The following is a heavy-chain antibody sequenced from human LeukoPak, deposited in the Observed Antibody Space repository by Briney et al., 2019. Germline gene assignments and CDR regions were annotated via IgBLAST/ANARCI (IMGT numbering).Heavy chain of an antibody. CDR1: GGSFSGYY. J-gene: IGHJ4*02. CDR2: IYYSGST. D-gene: IGHD5-24*01. V-gene: IGHV4-59*01. CDR3: AKFRDAYTD. Sequence: PSETLSLTCAVYGGSFSGYYWSWIRQPPGKGLEWIGYIYYSGSTNYNPSLKSRVTISVDTSKNQFSLKLSSVTAADTAVYYCAKFRDAYTDWGQGTLVTVSS.